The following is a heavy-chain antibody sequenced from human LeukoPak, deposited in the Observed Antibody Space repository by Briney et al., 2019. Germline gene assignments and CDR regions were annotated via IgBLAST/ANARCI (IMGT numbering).Heavy chain of an antibody. CDR1: GGSFSGYY. V-gene: IGHV4-34*01. Sequence: SETLSLTCAVYGGSFSGYYWSWIRQPPGKGLEWIGEINHSGSTNYNPSLKSRVTISVDTSKNQFSLKLSSVTAADTAVYYCASLPVPAAIVDCFDYWGQGTLVTVSS. J-gene: IGHJ4*02. CDR2: INHSGST. D-gene: IGHD2-2*01. CDR3: ASLPVPAAIVDCFDY.